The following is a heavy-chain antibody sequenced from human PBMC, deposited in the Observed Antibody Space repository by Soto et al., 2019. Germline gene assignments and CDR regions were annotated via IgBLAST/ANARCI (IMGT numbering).Heavy chain of an antibody. CDR3: ARGPPNSAGGLVPFNWFDP. D-gene: IGHD2-2*01. J-gene: IGHJ5*02. CDR2: INPNSGGT. CDR1: GYTFTGYY. V-gene: IGHV1-2*04. Sequence: ASVKVSCNASGYTFTGYYMHWVRQAPGQGLEWMGWINPNSGGTNYAQKFQGWVTMTRDTSISTAYMELSRLRSDDTAVYYCARGPPNSAGGLVPFNWFDPWGQGTLVTVSS.